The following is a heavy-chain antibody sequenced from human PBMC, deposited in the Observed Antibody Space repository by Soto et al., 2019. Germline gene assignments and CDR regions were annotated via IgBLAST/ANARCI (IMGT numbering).Heavy chain of an antibody. V-gene: IGHV3-33*01. D-gene: IGHD3-3*02. CDR2: IWYDGSNK. Sequence: QVQLVESGGGVVQPGRSLRLSCAASGFTFSSYGMHWVRQAPGKGLEWVAVIWYDGSNKYYADSVKGRFTISRDNSKNTLYLQMNSLRAEDTAVYYCARDGVAIYGLHAFDIWGQGTMVTVSS. CDR1: GFTFSSYG. J-gene: IGHJ3*02. CDR3: ARDGVAIYGLHAFDI.